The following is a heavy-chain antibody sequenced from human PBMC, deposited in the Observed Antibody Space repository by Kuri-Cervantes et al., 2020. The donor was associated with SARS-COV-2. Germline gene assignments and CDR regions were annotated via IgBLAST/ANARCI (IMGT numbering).Heavy chain of an antibody. CDR2: IYHNGNT. Sequence: SETLSLTCDVSGDSMNNGNWWTWVRQTPGKGLEWIGEIYHNGNTNYNPSLKSRVTISVDESKNQFSLKLNSVTAAETAVYSCASLLLWQQFAHWGQGILVTVSS. V-gene: IGHV4-4*02. CDR3: ASLLLWQQFAH. J-gene: IGHJ4*02. D-gene: IGHD5-24*01. CDR1: GDSMNNGNW.